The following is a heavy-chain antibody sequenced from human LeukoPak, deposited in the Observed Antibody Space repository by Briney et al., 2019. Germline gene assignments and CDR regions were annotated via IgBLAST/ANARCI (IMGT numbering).Heavy chain of an antibody. CDR2: IKSKTDGGTT. CDR3: TTGNYYDSSGYYPPDY. Sequence: GGSLRLSSAASGFTFSNAWMSWVRQAPGKGLEWVGRIKSKTDGGTTDYAAPVKGRFTISRDDSKNTLYLQMNSLKTEDTAVYYCTTGNYYDSSGYYPPDYWGQGTLVTVSS. D-gene: IGHD3-22*01. J-gene: IGHJ4*02. V-gene: IGHV3-15*01. CDR1: GFTFSNAW.